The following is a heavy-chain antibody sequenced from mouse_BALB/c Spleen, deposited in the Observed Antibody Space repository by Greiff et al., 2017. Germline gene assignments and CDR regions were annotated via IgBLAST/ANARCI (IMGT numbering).Heavy chain of an antibody. V-gene: IGHV1-15*01. J-gene: IGHJ2*01. CDR2: IDPETGGT. D-gene: IGHD2-3*01. Sequence: QVHVKQSGAELVRPGASVTLSCKASGYTFTDYEMHWVKQTPVHGLEWIGAIDPETGGTAYNQKFKGKATLTADKSSSTAYMELRSLTSEDSAVYYCTRWLLPSFDYWGQGTTLTVSS. CDR1: GYTFTDYE. CDR3: TRWLLPSFDY.